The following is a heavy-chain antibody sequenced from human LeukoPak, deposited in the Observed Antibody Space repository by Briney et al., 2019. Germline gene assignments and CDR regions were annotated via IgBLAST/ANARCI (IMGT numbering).Heavy chain of an antibody. J-gene: IGHJ4*02. CDR3: AKGLDSSGYYYGDY. CDR1: GFTFDDYG. D-gene: IGHD3-22*01. Sequence: GGSLRLSCAASGFTFDDYGMHWVRQAPGKGLEWVSGISWNSGSIGYADSVKGRFTISRDNAKNSLYLQMNSLGAEDTALYYCAKGLDSSGYYYGDYWGQGTLVTVSS. CDR2: ISWNSGSI. V-gene: IGHV3-9*01.